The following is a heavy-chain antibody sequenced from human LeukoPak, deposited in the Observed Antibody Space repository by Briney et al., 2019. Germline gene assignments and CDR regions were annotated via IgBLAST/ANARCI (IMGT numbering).Heavy chain of an antibody. CDR3: ARDHSSGWYGGY. J-gene: IGHJ4*02. Sequence: PGGSLRLSCAASGFTFSSYGMHWVRQAPGKGLEWVAVIWYDGSNKYYADSVKGRFTISRDNSKNTLYLQMNSLRAEDTAVYYCARDHSSGWYGGYWGQGTLVTVSS. D-gene: IGHD6-19*01. CDR2: IWYDGSNK. CDR1: GFTFSSYG. V-gene: IGHV3-33*01.